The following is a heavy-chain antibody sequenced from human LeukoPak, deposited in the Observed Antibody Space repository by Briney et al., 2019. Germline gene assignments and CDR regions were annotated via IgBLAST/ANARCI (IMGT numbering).Heavy chain of an antibody. CDR2: ISAYNGNT. CDR3: ARDALTYYYGSGSYYYMDV. V-gene: IGHV1-18*01. CDR1: GYTFTSYG. J-gene: IGHJ6*03. Sequence: ASVKVSCKASGYTFTSYGISWVRQAPGQGLEWMGWISAYNGNTNYAQKFQGRVTMTRDTSISTAYMELSRLRSDDTAVYYCARDALTYYYGSGSYYYMDVWGKGTTVTISS. D-gene: IGHD3-10*01.